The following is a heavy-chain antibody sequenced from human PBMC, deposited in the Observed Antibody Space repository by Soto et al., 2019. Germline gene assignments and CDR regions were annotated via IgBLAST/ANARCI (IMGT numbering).Heavy chain of an antibody. CDR1: GGTFSSYA. V-gene: IGHV1-69*01. J-gene: IGHJ6*02. D-gene: IGHD2-2*01. Sequence: QVQLVQSGAEVKKPGSSVKVSCKASGGTFSSYAISWVRQAPGQGLEWMGGIIPIFGTANYAQKFQGRVTITADESTSTAYMELSSLRSEDTAVYYCARAPPCSSTSCSRNYYYYYGMDVWGQGTTVTVSS. CDR3: ARAPPCSSTSCSRNYYYYYGMDV. CDR2: IIPIFGTA.